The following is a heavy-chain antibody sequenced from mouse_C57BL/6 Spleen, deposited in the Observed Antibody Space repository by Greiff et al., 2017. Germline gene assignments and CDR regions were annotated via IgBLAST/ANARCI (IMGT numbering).Heavy chain of an antibody. CDR2: ISDGGSYT. V-gene: IGHV5-4*03. CDR1: GFTFSSYA. CDR3: ARSYYDGSTAYFDV. Sequence: EVKLMESGGGLVKPGGSLKLSCAASGFTFSSYAMSWVRQTPEKRLEWVATISDGGSYTYYPDNVKGRITISRDNAKNNLYLQMSHLKSENTAMYYCARSYYDGSTAYFDVWGTGTSVTVSS. J-gene: IGHJ1*03. D-gene: IGHD1-1*01.